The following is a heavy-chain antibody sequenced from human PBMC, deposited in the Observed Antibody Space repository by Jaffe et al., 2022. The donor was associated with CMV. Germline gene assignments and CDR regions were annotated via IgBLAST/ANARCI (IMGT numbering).Heavy chain of an antibody. J-gene: IGHJ4*02. Sequence: QVQLQQWGAGLLKPSETLSLTCAVYGGSFSGYYWSWIRQPPGKGLEWIGEINHSGSTNYNPSLKSRVTISVDTSKNQFSLKLSSVTAADTAVYYCARADYSNRGFDYWGQGTLVTVSS. D-gene: IGHD4-4*01. V-gene: IGHV4-34*01. CDR1: GGSFSGYY. CDR3: ARADYSNRGFDY. CDR2: INHSGST.